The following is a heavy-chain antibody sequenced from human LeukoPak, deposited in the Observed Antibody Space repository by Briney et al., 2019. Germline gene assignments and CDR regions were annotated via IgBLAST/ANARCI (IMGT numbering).Heavy chain of an antibody. D-gene: IGHD3-3*01. J-gene: IGHJ5*02. CDR3: ATGARYYEFWSGYQNWFDP. CDR2: INHSGST. CDR1: GGAFSGYY. V-gene: IGHV4-34*01. Sequence: KPSETLSLTRAVYGGAFSGYYWSWIRQPPGKGLGWIGEINHSGSTSYNPSHKSRVTISVDTSKNQFSLKLSSVTAAHTTMYDCATGARYYEFWSGYQNWFDPGDQGTLVTVSS.